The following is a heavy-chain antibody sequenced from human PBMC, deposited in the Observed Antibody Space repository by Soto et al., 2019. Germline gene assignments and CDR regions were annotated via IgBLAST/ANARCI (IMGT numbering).Heavy chain of an antibody. CDR1: GFTFSSYW. V-gene: IGHV3-7*03. D-gene: IGHD6-19*01. Sequence: PGGSLRLSCAASGFTFSSYWMSWVRQAPGKGLEWVANIKQDGSEKYYVDSVKGRFTISRDNAKNSLYLQMNSLRAEDTAVYYCAREPKYSSGCLDYWGQGTLVTVSS. J-gene: IGHJ4*02. CDR2: IKQDGSEK. CDR3: AREPKYSSGCLDY.